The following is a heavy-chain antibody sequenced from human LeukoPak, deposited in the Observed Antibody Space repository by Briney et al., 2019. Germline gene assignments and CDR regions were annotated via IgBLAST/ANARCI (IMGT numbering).Heavy chain of an antibody. D-gene: IGHD5-18*01. V-gene: IGHV1-2*06. Sequence: ASVKVSCKASGYTFTGYYMHWVRQAPGQGLEWMGRINPNSGGTNYAQKFQGRVTMTRDTSISTAYMELSRLRSDDTAVYYCARDRGYSYGYAYYFDYWGRGTLVTVSS. CDR2: INPNSGGT. J-gene: IGHJ4*02. CDR1: GYTFTGYY. CDR3: ARDRGYSYGYAYYFDY.